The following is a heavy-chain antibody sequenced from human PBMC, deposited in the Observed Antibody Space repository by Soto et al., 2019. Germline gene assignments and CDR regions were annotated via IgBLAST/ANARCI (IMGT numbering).Heavy chain of an antibody. CDR3: ARSVSAVGYYYYGMDV. J-gene: IGHJ6*02. CDR1: GFTFSSYE. D-gene: IGHD6-13*01. CDR2: ISETGRTI. Sequence: GGSLRLSCAASGFTFSSYEMNWVRQAPGKGLEWVSFISETGRTIYYADSVKGRFTISRDNAENSLYLQMNSLRAEDTAVYYCARSVSAVGYYYYGMDVWGQGTLVTVSS. V-gene: IGHV3-48*03.